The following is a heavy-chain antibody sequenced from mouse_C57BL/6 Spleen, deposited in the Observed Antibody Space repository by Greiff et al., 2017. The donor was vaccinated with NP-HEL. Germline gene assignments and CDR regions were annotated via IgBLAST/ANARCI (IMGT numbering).Heavy chain of an antibody. CDR1: GYTFTDYD. CDR3: TRYHYGSSYDY. J-gene: IGHJ2*01. V-gene: IGHV1-15*01. Sequence: VQLQQSGAELVRPGASVTLSCKASGYTFTDYDMHWVKQTPVHGLEWIGAIDPETGGTAYNQKFKGKAILTADKSSSTAYMELRSLTSEDSAVYYCTRYHYGSSYDYWGQGTTLTVSS. CDR2: IDPETGGT. D-gene: IGHD1-1*01.